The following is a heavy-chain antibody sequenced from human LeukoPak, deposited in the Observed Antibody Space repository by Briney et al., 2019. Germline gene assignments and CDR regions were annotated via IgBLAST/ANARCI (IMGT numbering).Heavy chain of an antibody. CDR3: ARRSGIAVAGAFDY. J-gene: IGHJ4*02. D-gene: IGHD6-19*01. CDR1: GFTFSSYW. V-gene: IGHV3-7*01. CDR2: IKQDGSEK. Sequence: PGGSLRLSCAASGFTFSSYWMSWVRQAPGKGLEGVANIKQDGSEKYYVDSVKGRFTISRDNAKNSLYLQMNSLRAEDTAVYYCARRSGIAVAGAFDYWGQGTLVTVSS.